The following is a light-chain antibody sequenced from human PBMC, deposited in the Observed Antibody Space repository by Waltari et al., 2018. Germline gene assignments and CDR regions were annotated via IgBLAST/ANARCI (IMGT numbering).Light chain of an antibody. Sequence: QSPLTQPAAVSGSPGQSIPISCTGPGSAVGSYFLFPWYQHNPGKAPRLLIYAASRRPSGVSTRFSGSKSGNTASLTISGLQAEDEADYYCCSYAGTNTLLFGGGTKVTVL. CDR2: AAS. V-gene: IGLV2-23*01. J-gene: IGLJ2*01. CDR1: GSAVGSYFL. CDR3: CSYAGTNTLL.